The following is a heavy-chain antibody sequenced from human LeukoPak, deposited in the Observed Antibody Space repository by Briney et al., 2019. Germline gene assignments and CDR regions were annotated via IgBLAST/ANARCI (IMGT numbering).Heavy chain of an antibody. J-gene: IGHJ5*02. Sequence: ASVKVSCKASGYTFTNYGITWVRQAPGQGLEWVGWIHTYTVNTNYAQKLQGRVTMTTDTSTSTAYMELRSLRSDDTAVYYCARDPPDGTNDHWGQGTLVTVSS. CDR1: GYTFTNYG. CDR2: IHTYTVNT. D-gene: IGHD1-14*01. V-gene: IGHV1-18*01. CDR3: ARDPPDGTNDH.